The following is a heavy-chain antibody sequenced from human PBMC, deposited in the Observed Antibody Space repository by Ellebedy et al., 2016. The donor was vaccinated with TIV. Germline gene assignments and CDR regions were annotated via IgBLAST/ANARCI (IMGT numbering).Heavy chain of an antibody. D-gene: IGHD1-1*01. J-gene: IGHJ4*02. CDR1: GFTFTYTW. CDR3: AKEDWNDEWLED. Sequence: GESLKISCATSGFTFTYTWMHWIRQAPGKGLEWVSCISRDGDIRGYAEFAKGRFTVSRDNSNNMVFLQMNGLRATDMAVYHCAKEDWNDEWLEDWGQGTLVNVSS. V-gene: IGHV3-74*01. CDR2: ISRDGDIR.